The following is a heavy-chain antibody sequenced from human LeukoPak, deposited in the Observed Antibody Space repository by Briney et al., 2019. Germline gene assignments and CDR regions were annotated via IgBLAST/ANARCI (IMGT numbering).Heavy chain of an antibody. CDR2: ISYDGSNK. Sequence: SGGSLRLSCAASGFTFSSYGMHWVRQAPGKGLEWVAVISYDGSNKYYADSVKGRFTISRDNSKNTLYLQMNSLRAEDTAVYYCGKDREYSGYDIPDDYWGQGTLVTVSS. D-gene: IGHD5-12*01. CDR3: GKDREYSGYDIPDDY. CDR1: GFTFSSYG. V-gene: IGHV3-30*18. J-gene: IGHJ4*02.